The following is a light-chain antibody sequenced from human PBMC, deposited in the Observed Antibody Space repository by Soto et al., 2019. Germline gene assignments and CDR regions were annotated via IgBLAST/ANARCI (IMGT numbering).Light chain of an antibody. Sequence: QSALTQPASVSGSPGQSITISCTGTSSDVGGYNYVSWYQQHPGKAPKLMIYEVSNRPSGVYNPFSGSKSGNTASLTISGLQAEDEADSYCSSYTSSSIDYVFGTGTKLTVL. CDR2: EVS. J-gene: IGLJ1*01. CDR1: SSDVGGYNY. CDR3: SSYTSSSIDYV. V-gene: IGLV2-14*01.